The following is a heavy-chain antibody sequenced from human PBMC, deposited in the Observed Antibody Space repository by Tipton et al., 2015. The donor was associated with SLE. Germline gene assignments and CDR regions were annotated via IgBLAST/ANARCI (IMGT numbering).Heavy chain of an antibody. D-gene: IGHD3-9*01. CDR1: GGSISSYY. V-gene: IGHV4-4*07. Sequence: TLSLTCTVSGGSISSYYWSWIRQPAGKGLEWIGRIYTSGSTNYNPSLKSRVTMSVDTSKNQFSLKLSSVTAADTAVYYCARGGYDILTGPYYFDYWGQGTLVTVSS. CDR3: ARGGYDILTGPYYFDY. J-gene: IGHJ4*02. CDR2: IYTSGST.